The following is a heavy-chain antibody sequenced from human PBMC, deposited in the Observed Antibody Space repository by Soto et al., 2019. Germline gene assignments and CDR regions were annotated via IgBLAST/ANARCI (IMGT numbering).Heavy chain of an antibody. D-gene: IGHD6-13*01. Sequence: EVQLVESGGGLVQPGRSLRLSCAASGFTFDDYAVHWVRQAPGKGLEWVSGISWNSRSIGYADSVKGRFTISRDNAKNSLYLQMNSLRAEDTALYYCAKDSGSSWYGGLFYWGQGTLVTVSS. CDR1: GFTFDDYA. V-gene: IGHV3-9*01. CDR2: ISWNSRSI. CDR3: AKDSGSSWYGGLFY. J-gene: IGHJ4*02.